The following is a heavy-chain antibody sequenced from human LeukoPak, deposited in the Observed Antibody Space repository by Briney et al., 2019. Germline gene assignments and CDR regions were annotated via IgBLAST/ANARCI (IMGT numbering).Heavy chain of an antibody. D-gene: IGHD3-22*01. J-gene: IGHJ3*02. Sequence: TGGSLRLSCAASGFTFSSYGMHWVRQAPGKGLEWVAVISYDGSNKYYADSVKGRFTISRDNAKNSLYLQMNSLRAEDTAVYYCARDESSGYSSRGVFDIWGQGTMVTVSS. V-gene: IGHV3-30*03. CDR1: GFTFSSYG. CDR2: ISYDGSNK. CDR3: ARDESSGYSSRGVFDI.